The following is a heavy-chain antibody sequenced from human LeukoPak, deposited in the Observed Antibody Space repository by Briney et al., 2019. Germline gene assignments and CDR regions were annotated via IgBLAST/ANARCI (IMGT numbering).Heavy chain of an antibody. V-gene: IGHV4-59*01. D-gene: IGHD1-1*01. J-gene: IGHJ5*02. CDR2: ISYSGST. Sequence: SETLSLTCAVSGGSISSYYWSWIRPPPGKGLEWIGYISYSGSTNFNPSLKCRVTISVDTSINQFSLKRSSVTAADTAVYYCAREGTAGTNLNWFDPWGQGTLVTVSS. CDR1: GGSISSYY. CDR3: AREGTAGTNLNWFDP.